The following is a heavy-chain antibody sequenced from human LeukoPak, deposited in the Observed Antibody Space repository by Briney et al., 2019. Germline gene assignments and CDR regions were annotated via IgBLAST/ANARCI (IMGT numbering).Heavy chain of an antibody. V-gene: IGHV4-59*01. J-gene: IGHJ6*02. D-gene: IGHD1-1*01. CDR1: GGSISSYY. CDR3: AREGTEGFYGMDV. CDR2: IYYSGGT. Sequence: AETLSLTCTVSGGSISSYYWSWIRQPPGKGLEWSGYIYYSGGTNYNPSLKSRVTISVDTSKNQFSLKLSSVTAADTAVYYCAREGTEGFYGMDVWGQGTTVTVSS.